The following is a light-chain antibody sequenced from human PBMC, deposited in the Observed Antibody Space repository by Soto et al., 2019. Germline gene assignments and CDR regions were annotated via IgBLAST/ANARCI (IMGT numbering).Light chain of an antibody. CDR1: QSISSS. CDR3: QQSYSTPWYT. V-gene: IGKV1-39*01. Sequence: DIQMTQSPSSLSASVGDRVTITCRASQSISSSLNWYQQKPGKAPKLLIYAASSLQSGVPSRFSGSGSGTDFTLTISSLQPEDFATYVCQQSYSTPWYTFGQGTKLEIK. J-gene: IGKJ2*01. CDR2: AAS.